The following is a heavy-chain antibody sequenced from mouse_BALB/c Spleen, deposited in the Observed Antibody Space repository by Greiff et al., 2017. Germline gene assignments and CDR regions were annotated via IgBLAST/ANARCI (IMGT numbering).Heavy chain of an antibody. D-gene: IGHD2-14*01. V-gene: IGHV2-2*02. CDR2: IWSGGST. CDR3: ASYRYDSAWFAY. Sequence: VMLVESGPGLVQPSQSLSITCTVSGFSLTSYGVHWVRQSPGKGLEWLGVIWSGGSTDYNAAFISRLSISKDNSKSQVFFKMNSLQANDTAIYYCASYRYDSAWFAYWGQGTLVTVSA. J-gene: IGHJ3*01. CDR1: GFSLTSYG.